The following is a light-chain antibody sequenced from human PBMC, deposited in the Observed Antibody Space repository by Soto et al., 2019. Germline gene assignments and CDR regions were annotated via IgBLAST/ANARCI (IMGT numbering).Light chain of an antibody. J-gene: IGKJ1*01. CDR3: QQLNSYPWT. CDR2: AAS. CDR1: QGISSS. V-gene: IGKV1-9*01. Sequence: DIQLTQSPSFLSASVGDRVTITCRASQGISSSLAWYQQKPGKAPKLLIYAASTLQSGVPSRFSGSGSGTEFPLTVSSLQHDDVATYYCQQLNSYPWTFGQGTKVEIK.